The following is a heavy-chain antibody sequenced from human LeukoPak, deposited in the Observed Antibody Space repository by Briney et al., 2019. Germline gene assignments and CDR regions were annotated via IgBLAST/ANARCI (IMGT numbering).Heavy chain of an antibody. J-gene: IGHJ4*02. CDR1: GGSISSGGYY. D-gene: IGHD3-10*01. CDR2: IYYSGST. V-gene: IGHV4-61*08. CDR3: ARDVSSSPTEGALTFDY. Sequence: PSQTLSLTCTVSGGSISSGGYYWSWIRQHPGKGLEWIGYIYYSGSTNYNPSPKSRVTISVDTSKNQFSLKLSSVTAADTAVYYCARDVSSSPTEGALTFDYWGQGTLVTVSS.